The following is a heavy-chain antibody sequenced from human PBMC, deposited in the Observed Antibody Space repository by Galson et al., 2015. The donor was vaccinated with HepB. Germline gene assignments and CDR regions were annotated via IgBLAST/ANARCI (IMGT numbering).Heavy chain of an antibody. CDR1: GFTFSSYA. Sequence: SLRLSCAASGFTFSSYAMHWVRQAPGKGLEWVAVISYDGSNKYYADSVKGRFTISRDNSKNTLYLQMNSLRAEDTAVYYCARGVGNIVLMVYARGYYGMDVWGQGTTVTVPS. V-gene: IGHV3-30-3*01. D-gene: IGHD2-8*01. CDR2: ISYDGSNK. J-gene: IGHJ6*02. CDR3: ARGVGNIVLMVYARGYYGMDV.